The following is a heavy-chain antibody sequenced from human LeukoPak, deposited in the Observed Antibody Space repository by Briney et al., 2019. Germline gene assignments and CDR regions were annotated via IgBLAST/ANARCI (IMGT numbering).Heavy chain of an antibody. CDR1: GFTVSSNY. CDR2: IYSGGST. Sequence: GGSLRLSCAASGFTVSSNYMSWVRQAPGKGLEWVSVIYSGGSTYYADSVKGRFTISRDNSKNTLYLQMNSLRAEDAAVYYCARGGIAAAGRNFDYWGQGTLVTVSS. J-gene: IGHJ4*02. D-gene: IGHD6-13*01. V-gene: IGHV3-66*01. CDR3: ARGGIAAAGRNFDY.